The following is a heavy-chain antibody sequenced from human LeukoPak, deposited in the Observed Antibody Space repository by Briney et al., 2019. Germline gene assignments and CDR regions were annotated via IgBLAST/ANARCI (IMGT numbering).Heavy chain of an antibody. CDR1: GFTFSSYG. Sequence: GGSLRLSCAASGFTFSSYGMHWVRQAPGKGLEWVAFIRYDGSNKYYADSVKGRFTISRDNSKNTLYLQMNSLRAEDTAVYYCARDRDNVAGSRGYFDYWGQGTLVTVSS. V-gene: IGHV3-30*02. CDR3: ARDRDNVAGSRGYFDY. CDR2: IRYDGSNK. J-gene: IGHJ4*02. D-gene: IGHD6-19*01.